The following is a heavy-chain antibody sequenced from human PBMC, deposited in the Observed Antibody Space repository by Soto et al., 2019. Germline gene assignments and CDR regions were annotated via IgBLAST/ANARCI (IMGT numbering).Heavy chain of an antibody. D-gene: IGHD3-10*01. J-gene: IGHJ6*03. CDR2: INHSGST. V-gene: IGHV4-34*01. CDR1: GGSFSGYY. CDR3: ARTYYYGSGSFPRNYYYYMDV. Sequence: QVQLQQWGAGLLKPSETLSLTCAVYGGSFSGYYWSWIRQPPGKGLEWIGEINHSGSTNYNPSLKSRVTISVDTSKNQFSLKLSSVTAADTAVYYCARTYYYGSGSFPRNYYYYMDVWGKGTTVTVSS.